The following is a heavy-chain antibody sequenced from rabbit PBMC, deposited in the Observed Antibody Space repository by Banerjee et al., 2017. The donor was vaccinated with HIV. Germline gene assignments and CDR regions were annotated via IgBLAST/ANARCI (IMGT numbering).Heavy chain of an antibody. CDR2: IFTSSAGT. J-gene: IGHJ4*01. CDR3: ARGYGSAYYVGYYFNL. V-gene: IGHV1S43*01. Sequence: QEQLEESGGDLVKPEGSLTLTCTASGFSFSSNYWICWVRQAPGKGLEWIACIFTSSAGTSYASWAKGRFTISRSTSLNTVDLKMTSLTAADTATYFCARGYGSAYYVGYYFNLWGPGTLVTVS. D-gene: IGHD6-1*01. CDR1: GFSFSSNYW.